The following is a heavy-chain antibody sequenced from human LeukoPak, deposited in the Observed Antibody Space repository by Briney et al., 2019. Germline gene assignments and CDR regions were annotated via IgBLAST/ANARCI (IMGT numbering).Heavy chain of an antibody. Sequence: SETLSLTCTVSGGSISSSSYYWGWIRQPPGKGLEWIGSIYYSGSTYYNPSLKSRVTISVDTSKNQFSLKLSSVTAADTAVYYCARGKAVASDAFDIWGQGTMVTVSS. CDR3: ARGKAVASDAFDI. V-gene: IGHV4-39*07. D-gene: IGHD6-13*01. CDR1: GGSISSSSYY. J-gene: IGHJ3*02. CDR2: IYYSGST.